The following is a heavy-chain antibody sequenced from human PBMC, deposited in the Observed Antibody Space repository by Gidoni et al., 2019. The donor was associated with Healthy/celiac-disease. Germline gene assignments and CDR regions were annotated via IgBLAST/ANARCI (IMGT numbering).Heavy chain of an antibody. D-gene: IGHD3-3*01. J-gene: IGHJ6*02. CDR2: ISSSSSYI. CDR3: ARDQFTIFGVVIRGLRGMDV. Sequence: EVQLVESGGGLVKPGGSLRLSCAASGFTFSRYSMNWVRQAPGKGLDWVSSISSSSSYIYYADSVKGRFTISRDNAKNSLYLQMNSLRAEDTAVYYCARDQFTIFGVVIRGLRGMDVWGQGTTVTVSS. CDR1: GFTFSRYS. V-gene: IGHV3-21*01.